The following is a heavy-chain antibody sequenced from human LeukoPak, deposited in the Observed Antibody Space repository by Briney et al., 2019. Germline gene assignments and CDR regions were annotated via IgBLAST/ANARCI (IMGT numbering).Heavy chain of an antibody. J-gene: IGHJ4*02. CDR3: ARVGYSYGYNDY. Sequence: GGSLRLSCAASGFTFSSYSMNWVRQAPGKGLEWVSSISSSSSYIYYADSVKGRFTISRDNAKNSLYLQMNSLRAEDTAVYYCARVGYSYGYNDYWGQGTLVTVSS. CDR1: GFTFSSYS. V-gene: IGHV3-21*01. CDR2: ISSSSSYI. D-gene: IGHD5-18*01.